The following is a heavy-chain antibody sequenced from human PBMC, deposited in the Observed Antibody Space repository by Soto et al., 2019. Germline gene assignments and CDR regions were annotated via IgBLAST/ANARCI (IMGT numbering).Heavy chain of an antibody. CDR2: ISGYNGNT. J-gene: IGHJ5*02. Sequence: GASVKVSCKASGYIFTSYGISWVRQAPGQGLEWLGWISGYNGNTNYAQKVQGRVTLTTDKSTNTAYMDLWSLTSGDTAVYYCARGPRYCSTSTCFAGVTWFDPWGQGTPVTVSS. V-gene: IGHV1-18*04. CDR3: ARGPRYCSTSTCFAGVTWFDP. D-gene: IGHD2-2*01. CDR1: GYIFTSYG.